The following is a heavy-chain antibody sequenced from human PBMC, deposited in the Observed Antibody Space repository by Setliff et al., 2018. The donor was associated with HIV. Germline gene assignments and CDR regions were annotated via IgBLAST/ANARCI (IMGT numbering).Heavy chain of an antibody. CDR3: ARDDGRSLFLDY. D-gene: IGHD1-26*01. Sequence: GGSLRLSCAASGFTFSDYYMSWIRQAPGKGLEWVSYISSSSSYTNYAESVKGRFTISRDNAKNTLYLQMSSLRADDTAIYYCARDDGRSLFLDYWGQGTLVTVSS. CDR2: ISSSSSYT. V-gene: IGHV3-11*05. CDR1: GFTFSDYY. J-gene: IGHJ4*02.